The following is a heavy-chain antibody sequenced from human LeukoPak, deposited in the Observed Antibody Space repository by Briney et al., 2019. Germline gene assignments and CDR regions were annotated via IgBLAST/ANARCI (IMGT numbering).Heavy chain of an antibody. Sequence: GGSLRLSCAASGFTFSSYAMHWVRQAPGKGLEWVAVISYDGSNKYYADSVKGRFTISRDNSKNTLYLQMNSLRAEDTAVYYCARDLVASYVLNWYSISGAVAPWSLSPQ. J-gene: IGHJ2*01. CDR2: ISYDGSNK. CDR3: ARDLVASYVLNWYSIS. CDR1: GFTFSSYA. D-gene: IGHD2-8*02. V-gene: IGHV3-30-3*01.